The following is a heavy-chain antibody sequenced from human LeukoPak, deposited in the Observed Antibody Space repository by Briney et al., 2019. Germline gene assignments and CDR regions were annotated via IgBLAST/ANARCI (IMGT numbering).Heavy chain of an antibody. CDR2: IYYSGST. V-gene: IGHV4-59*01. D-gene: IGHD3-22*01. J-gene: IGHJ4*02. Sequence: SETLSLTCTVSGGSISAYYWSWIRQPPGKGLEWIGNIYYSGSTNYNPSLKSRVTISVDTSKNQFSLKLSSVTAADTAVYYCARERGDYYDSSGYYPDYWGQGTLVTVSS. CDR1: GGSISAYY. CDR3: ARERGDYYDSSGYYPDY.